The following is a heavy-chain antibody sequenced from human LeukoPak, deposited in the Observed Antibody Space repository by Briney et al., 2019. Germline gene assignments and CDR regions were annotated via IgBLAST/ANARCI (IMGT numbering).Heavy chain of an antibody. CDR2: IYHSGST. D-gene: IGHD1-1*01. J-gene: IGHJ4*02. V-gene: IGHV4-30-2*01. CDR1: GGSISSGGYS. Sequence: SETLSLTCAVSGGSISSGGYSWSWIRQPPGKGLEWIGYIYHSGSTYYNPSLKSRVTISVDRSKNQFSLKLSSVTAADTVVYYCARAVFSWNDVPELLDYWGQGTLVTVSS. CDR3: ARAVFSWNDVPELLDY.